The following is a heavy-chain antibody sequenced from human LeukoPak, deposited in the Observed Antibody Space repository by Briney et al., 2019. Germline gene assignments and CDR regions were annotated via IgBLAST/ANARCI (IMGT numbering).Heavy chain of an antibody. CDR3: AREQSNSYYYMDV. J-gene: IGHJ6*03. CDR1: GFIFSTYA. CDR2: MSGSGDSA. V-gene: IGHV3-23*01. Sequence: PGGSLRLSCTTSGFIFSTYAMTWVRQAPGKGLEWVSAMSGSGDSAKYAASVKGRFTMSRDNSKNTVYLQMNSLRAEDTAVYYCAREQSNSYYYMDVWGKGTTVTVSS. D-gene: IGHD2/OR15-2a*01.